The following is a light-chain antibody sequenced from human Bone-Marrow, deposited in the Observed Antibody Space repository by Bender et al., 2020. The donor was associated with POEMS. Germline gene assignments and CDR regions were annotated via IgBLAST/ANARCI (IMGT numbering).Light chain of an antibody. CDR1: SSDIGGYNY. V-gene: IGLV2-14*03. Sequence: QSLLTQPASVSGTLGQSLTISCSGTSSDIGGYNYVSWYQQHPGKVPQLIIYDVTKRPSGRSNRFSGSKSGNTTSLTISGLQAEDEADYSCGSYAGSPPSDFGPRTRVDVV. CDR2: DVT. CDR3: GSYAGSPPSD. J-gene: IGLJ1*01.